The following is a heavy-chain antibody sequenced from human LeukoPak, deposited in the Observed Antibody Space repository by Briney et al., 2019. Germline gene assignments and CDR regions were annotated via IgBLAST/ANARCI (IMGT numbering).Heavy chain of an antibody. CDR2: SNPSGVGT. CDR3: ARGKDCSGGSCYSRWFDP. V-gene: IGHV1-46*01. J-gene: IGHJ5*02. Sequence: ASVKVSCKASGYTFTSYYMHWVRQAPGQGLEWMGVSNPSGVGTNYAQKFQDRVTMTRDTSTTTVYMELSSLRSEDTAVYYCARGKDCSGGSCYSRWFDPWGQGTLVTVSS. CDR1: GYTFTSYY. D-gene: IGHD2-15*01.